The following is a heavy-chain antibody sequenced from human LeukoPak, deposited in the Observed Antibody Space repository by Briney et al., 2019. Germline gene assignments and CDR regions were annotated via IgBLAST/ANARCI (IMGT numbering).Heavy chain of an antibody. CDR1: GGSISSSSYY. Sequence: SETLSLTCTVSGGSISSSSYYWGWFRQPPGKGLEWIGSIYYSGSTYYNPSLKSRVTISVDTSKNQFSLKLSSVTAADTAVYYCARHAPPYSNYGMDVWGQGTTVTVSS. D-gene: IGHD5-18*01. V-gene: IGHV4-39*01. CDR2: IYYSGST. J-gene: IGHJ6*02. CDR3: ARHAPPYSNYGMDV.